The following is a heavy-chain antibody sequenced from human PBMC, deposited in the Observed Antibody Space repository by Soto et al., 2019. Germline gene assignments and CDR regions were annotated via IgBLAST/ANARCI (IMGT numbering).Heavy chain of an antibody. CDR3: AKADYYDSSGLDY. V-gene: IGHV3-30*18. J-gene: IGHJ4*02. CDR2: ISYDGSNK. CDR1: GFTFSSYG. Sequence: QVQLVESGGGVVQPGRSLRLSCAASGFTFSSYGMHWVRQAPGKGQEWVAVISYDGSNKYYADSVKGRFTISRDNSKNTLYLQMNSLRAEDTAVYYCAKADYYDSSGLDYWGQGTLVTVSS. D-gene: IGHD3-22*01.